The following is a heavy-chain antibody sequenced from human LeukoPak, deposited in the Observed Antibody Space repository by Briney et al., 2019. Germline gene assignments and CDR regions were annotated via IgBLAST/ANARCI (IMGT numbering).Heavy chain of an antibody. V-gene: IGHV1-2*06. CDR3: ARSLITTFKDRLSIDY. Sequence: ASVKVSCKASGYTFTVYYMHWVRQAPGQGLEWMGRINPNSGGTNYAQKLQGRVTMTRDTSISTAYMELSRLRSDDTAVYYCARSLITTFKDRLSIDYWGQGTLVTVSS. D-gene: IGHD3-22*01. J-gene: IGHJ4*02. CDR2: INPNSGGT. CDR1: GYTFTVYY.